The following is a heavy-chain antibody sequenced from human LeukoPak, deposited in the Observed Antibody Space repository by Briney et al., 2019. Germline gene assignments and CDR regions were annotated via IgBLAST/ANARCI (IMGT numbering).Heavy chain of an antibody. D-gene: IGHD3-10*01. Sequence: GSSVKVSCKASGGTFSSYAISWVRQAPGQGLEWMGGIIPIFGTANYAQKFQGRVTITADESTTIAYMELSSLRSEDTAVYYCARGRLWFGELLFRPDAFDIWGQGTMVTVSS. J-gene: IGHJ3*02. CDR3: ARGRLWFGELLFRPDAFDI. CDR2: IIPIFGTA. V-gene: IGHV1-69*01. CDR1: GGTFSSYA.